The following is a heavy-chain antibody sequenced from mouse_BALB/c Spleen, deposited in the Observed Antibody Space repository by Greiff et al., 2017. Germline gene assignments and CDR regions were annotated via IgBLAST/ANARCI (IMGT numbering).Heavy chain of an antibody. CDR1: GFTFSDYY. V-gene: IGHV5-4*02. CDR3: ARGLYGNYVRYYAMDY. CDR2: ISDGGSYT. D-gene: IGHD2-10*02. Sequence: EVKVVESGGGLVKPGGSLKLSCAASGFTFSDYYMYWVRQTPEKRLEWVATISDGGSYTYYPDSVKGRFTISIDNAKNNLYLQMSSLKSEDTAMYYCARGLYGNYVRYYAMDYWGQGTSVTVSS. J-gene: IGHJ4*01.